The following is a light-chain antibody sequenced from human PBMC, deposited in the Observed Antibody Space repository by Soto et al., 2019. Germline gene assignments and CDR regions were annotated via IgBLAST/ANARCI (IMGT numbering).Light chain of an antibody. Sequence: QSALTQPASVSGSPGQSIAISCTGSSSDVGIYNYVSWYQQLPGTAPKLLIYDDNKRPSGIPDRFSGSKSGTSATLGITGFQTGDEADYYCGSWDSSLSAYVFGTGTKVT. V-gene: IGLV1-51*01. CDR1: SSDVGIYNY. CDR2: DDN. CDR3: GSWDSSLSAYV. J-gene: IGLJ1*01.